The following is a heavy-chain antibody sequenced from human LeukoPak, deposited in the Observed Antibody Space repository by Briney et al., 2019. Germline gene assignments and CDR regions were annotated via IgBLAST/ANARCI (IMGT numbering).Heavy chain of an antibody. J-gene: IGHJ6*03. Sequence: ASVKVSCKASGYTFTGYYMHWVRQAPGQGLEWMGWINTNTGNPTYAQGFTGRFVFSLDTSVSTAYLQISSLKAEDTAVYYCARLVGGATVLGYYYYYMDVWGKGTTVTVSS. V-gene: IGHV7-4-1*02. CDR2: INTNTGNP. CDR1: GYTFTGYY. D-gene: IGHD1-26*01. CDR3: ARLVGGATVLGYYYYYMDV.